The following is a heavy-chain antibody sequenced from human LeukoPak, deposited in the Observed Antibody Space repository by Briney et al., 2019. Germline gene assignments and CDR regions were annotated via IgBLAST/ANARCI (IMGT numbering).Heavy chain of an antibody. CDR3: AKGVRDVVVVVAATDY. D-gene: IGHD2-15*01. J-gene: IGHJ4*02. V-gene: IGHV3-15*01. CDR2: IKSKIDGGTT. CDR1: GFTFSNAW. Sequence: GGSLRLSCAASGFTFSNAWMSWVRQAPGKGLEWVGRIKSKIDGGTTDYAAPVKGRFTISRDDSEDTLYLQMNSLRAEDTAVYYCAKGVRDVVVVVAATDYWGQGTLVTVSS.